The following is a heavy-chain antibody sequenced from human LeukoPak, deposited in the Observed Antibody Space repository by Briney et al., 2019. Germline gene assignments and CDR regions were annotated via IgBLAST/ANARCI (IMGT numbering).Heavy chain of an antibody. CDR1: GFTFSSYW. CDR3: ARDPEWLLYRYLDY. V-gene: IGHV3-74*01. D-gene: IGHD3-3*01. Sequence: PGGSLRLSCAASGFTFSSYWMHWVRQAPGKELVWVSRINSDGSSTSYADSVKGRFTISRDNAKNTLYLQMNSLRAEDTAVYYCARDPEWLLYRYLDYWGQGTLVTVSS. CDR2: INSDGSST. J-gene: IGHJ4*02.